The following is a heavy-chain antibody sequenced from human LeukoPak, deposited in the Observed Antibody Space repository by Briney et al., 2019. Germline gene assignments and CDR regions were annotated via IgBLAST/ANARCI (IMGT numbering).Heavy chain of an antibody. CDR1: GFTFSSYG. CDR2: IWYDASNK. CDR3: ARKKRVDTDSIMVYYYYAMDV. V-gene: IGHV3-33*01. J-gene: IGHJ6*02. Sequence: GGSLRLSCAASGFTFSSYGMHWVRQAPGKGLEWVAVIWYDASNKYYADSVKGRFTISRDNSKKTLYLQMNSLRAEDTAVYYCARKKRVDTDSIMVYYYYAMDVWGQGTTVTVSS. D-gene: IGHD5-18*01.